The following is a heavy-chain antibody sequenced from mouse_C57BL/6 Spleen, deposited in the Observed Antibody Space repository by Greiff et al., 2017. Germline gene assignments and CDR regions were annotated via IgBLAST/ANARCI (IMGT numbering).Heavy chain of an antibody. D-gene: IGHD1-1*01. CDR1: GFTFTSYW. CDR3: ARSPTVVATVGFAY. J-gene: IGHJ3*01. Sequence: QVQLQQPGAELVRPGSSVKLSCKASGFTFTSYWMDWVKQRPGQGLEWIGNIYPSDSETHYNQKFKDKATLTVDKSSSTAYMQLSSLTSEDSAVYNCARSPTVVATVGFAYWGQGTLVTVSA. V-gene: IGHV1-61*01. CDR2: IYPSDSET.